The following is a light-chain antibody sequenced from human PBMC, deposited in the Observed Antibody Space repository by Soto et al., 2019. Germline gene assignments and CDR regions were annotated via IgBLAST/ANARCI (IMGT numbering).Light chain of an antibody. J-gene: IGKJ3*01. CDR1: QSSNS. CDR2: GVS. Sequence: EIVLSQSPCTLSLSPGERATLSCRTSQSSNSLAWYQHKPGQAPSLLIYGVSSRLTYIPDRFSGSGSGTDFTLTISRREPEDFAVYYCHQYGPSRWFTFGPGTKVDIK. V-gene: IGKV3-20*01. CDR3: HQYGPSRWFT.